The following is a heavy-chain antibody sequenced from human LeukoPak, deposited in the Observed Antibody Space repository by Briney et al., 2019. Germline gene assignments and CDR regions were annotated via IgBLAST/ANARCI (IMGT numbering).Heavy chain of an antibody. D-gene: IGHD1-14*01. CDR2: MNPNSGNT. CDR1: GYTFTSYD. Sequence: ASVKVSCKASGYTFTSYDINWVRQATGQGLEWMGWMNPNSGNTGYAQKFQGRVTITRNTSISTAYMELSSLRSEDTAVYYCARQNPVAYHPLWFDPWGQGTLVTVSS. CDR3: ARQNPVAYHPLWFDP. V-gene: IGHV1-8*03. J-gene: IGHJ5*02.